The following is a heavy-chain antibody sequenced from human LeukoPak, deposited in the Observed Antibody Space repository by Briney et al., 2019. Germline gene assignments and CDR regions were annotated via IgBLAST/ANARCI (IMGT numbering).Heavy chain of an antibody. D-gene: IGHD3-22*01. CDR1: GFTFSSYS. CDR3: ARGYYDSSGYYIGYFDY. Sequence: GGSLRLSCAASGFTFSSYSMKWVRQAPGKGLEWVSSISSSSSYIYYADSVKGRFTISRDNAKNSLYLQMNSLRAEDTAVYYCARGYYDSSGYYIGYFDYWGQGTLVTVSS. J-gene: IGHJ4*02. CDR2: ISSSSSYI. V-gene: IGHV3-21*01.